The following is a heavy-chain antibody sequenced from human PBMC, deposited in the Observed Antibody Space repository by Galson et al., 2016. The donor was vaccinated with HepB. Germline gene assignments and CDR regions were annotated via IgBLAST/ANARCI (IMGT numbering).Heavy chain of an antibody. D-gene: IGHD2-2*01. J-gene: IGHJ6*04. CDR2: ISRGGDST. CDR1: GFTFRNYG. Sequence: SLRLSCAASGFTFRNYGMTWVRQAPGKGLEVVSSISRGGDSTDYADSVRGRFTISRDNSKNTLSLQVNSLTADDTAIYYCVQGSTAPAVWGKGTTVTVSS. CDR3: VQGSTAPAV. V-gene: IGHV3-23*01.